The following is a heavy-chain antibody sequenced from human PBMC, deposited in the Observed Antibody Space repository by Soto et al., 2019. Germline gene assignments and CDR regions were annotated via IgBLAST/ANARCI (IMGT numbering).Heavy chain of an antibody. V-gene: IGHV3-33*01. CDR2: IWYDGSNK. D-gene: IGHD3-9*01. Sequence: GGSLRLSCAASGFTFSSYGMHWVRQAPGKGLEWVAVIWYDGSNKYYADSVKGRFTISRDNSKNTLYLQMNSLRAEDTAVYYCARGGRYDILTGYTTKYNWSDPWGQGTLVTVSS. J-gene: IGHJ5*02. CDR3: ARGGRYDILTGYTTKYNWSDP. CDR1: GFTFSSYG.